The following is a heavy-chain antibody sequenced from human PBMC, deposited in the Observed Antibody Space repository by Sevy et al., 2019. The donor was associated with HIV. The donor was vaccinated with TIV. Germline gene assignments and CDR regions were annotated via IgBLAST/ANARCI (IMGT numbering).Heavy chain of an antibody. CDR1: GFTFSSYS. J-gene: IGHJ3*02. Sequence: GGSLRLSCAASGFTFSSYSMNWVRHAPGKGLEWVSYISSSSSTIYYADSVKGRFTISRDNAKNSLYLQMNSLRDEDTAVYYCARDWSYYDFWSGYRTDAFDIWGQGTMVTVSS. CDR2: ISSSSSTI. V-gene: IGHV3-48*02. CDR3: ARDWSYYDFWSGYRTDAFDI. D-gene: IGHD3-3*01.